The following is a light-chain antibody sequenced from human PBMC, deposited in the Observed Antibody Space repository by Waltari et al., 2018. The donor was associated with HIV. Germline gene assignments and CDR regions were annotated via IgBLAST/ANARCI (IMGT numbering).Light chain of an antibody. Sequence: QSVLTQPPSVSGAPGQRVTLSCTGTTPNFGAGYAIHCYPLLPGTAPRVLIYTNNNRPSGVPDRFFASKSGTSASLVIFGLQVEDEADYYCQSYDTSLSAWVFGGGTKLTVL. CDR1: TPNFGAGYA. V-gene: IGLV1-40*01. CDR2: TNN. J-gene: IGLJ3*02. CDR3: QSYDTSLSAWV.